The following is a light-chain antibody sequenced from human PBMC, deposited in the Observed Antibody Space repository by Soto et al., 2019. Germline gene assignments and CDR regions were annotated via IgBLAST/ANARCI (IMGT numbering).Light chain of an antibody. CDR1: SSDIGAYTF. Sequence: QSVLTQPASVSGSPGQSITISCTGTSSDIGAYTFVSWYQQHPGKAPKLMLYDVNIRPSGVSNRFSGSKSGNTASLTISGLHAEDEADYYCTSWTTSTTMIFGGGTKVTVL. V-gene: IGLV2-14*03. J-gene: IGLJ2*01. CDR3: TSWTTSTTMI. CDR2: DVN.